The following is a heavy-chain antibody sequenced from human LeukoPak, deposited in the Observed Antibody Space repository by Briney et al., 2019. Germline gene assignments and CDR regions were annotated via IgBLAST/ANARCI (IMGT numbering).Heavy chain of an antibody. CDR2: INQDGSEK. V-gene: IGHV3-7*01. D-gene: IGHD2-21*01. Sequence: GGSLRLSCEASGFTLSYYWMSWVRQAPGKGLEWVANINQDGSEKYFVDPVKGRFTISRDNAQNSVFLQMDSLRVDDTAVYYCARWVSQYYFDYWGQGTHVTVSS. J-gene: IGHJ4*02. CDR1: GFTLSYYW. CDR3: ARWVSQYYFDY.